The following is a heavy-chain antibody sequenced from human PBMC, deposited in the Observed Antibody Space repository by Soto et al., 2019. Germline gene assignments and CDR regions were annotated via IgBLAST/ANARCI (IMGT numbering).Heavy chain of an antibody. V-gene: IGHV3-30*18. CDR2: ISYDGSNK. D-gene: IGHD3-10*01. Sequence: PGGSLRLSCAASGFTFSSYGMHWVRQAPGKGLEWVAVISYDGSNKYYADSVKGRFTISRDNSKNTLYLQMNSLRAEDTAVYYRAKDVDYGSGSDGMXVWGQGTTVT. J-gene: IGHJ6*02. CDR3: AKDVDYGSGSDGMXV. CDR1: GFTFSSYG.